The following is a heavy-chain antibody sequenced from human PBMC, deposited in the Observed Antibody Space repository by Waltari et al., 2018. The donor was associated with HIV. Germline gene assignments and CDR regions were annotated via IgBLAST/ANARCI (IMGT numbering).Heavy chain of an antibody. J-gene: IGHJ3*02. CDR1: GGSISSSSYY. V-gene: IGHV4-39*01. CDR2: IYYSGST. D-gene: IGHD6-13*01. Sequence: QLQLQESGPGLVKPSETLSLTCTVSGGSISSSSYYWGWIRPPPGKGLEWIGSIYYSGSTYYNPSLKSRVTISVDTSKNQFSLKLSSVTAADTAVYYCARLSSSWSQDAFDIWGQGTMVTVSS. CDR3: ARLSSSWSQDAFDI.